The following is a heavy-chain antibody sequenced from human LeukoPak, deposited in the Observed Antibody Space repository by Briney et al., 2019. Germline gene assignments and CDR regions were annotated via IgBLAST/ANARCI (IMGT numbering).Heavy chain of an antibody. V-gene: IGHV4-38-2*02. Sequence: SETLSLTCTVSGYSISSGYYWGWIRQPPGKGLEWIGSIYHSGSTHYNPSLKSRVTISVDTSKNQFSLKLSSVTAADTAVYYCARGPGRITKVRGVIYWGQGTLVTVSS. J-gene: IGHJ4*02. D-gene: IGHD3-10*01. CDR2: IYHSGST. CDR1: GYSISSGYY. CDR3: ARGPGRITKVRGVIY.